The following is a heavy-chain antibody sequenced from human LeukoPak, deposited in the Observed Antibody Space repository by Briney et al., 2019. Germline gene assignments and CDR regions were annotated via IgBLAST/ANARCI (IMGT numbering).Heavy chain of an antibody. J-gene: IGHJ3*02. V-gene: IGHV3-7*01. CDR3: ARRRLAAGGTDTFDI. D-gene: IGHD6-13*01. CDR1: GFTFSSYW. Sequence: PGGSLRLSCAASGFTFSSYWMTWVRQAPGKGLEWVANIKQDGSEKYYVESVKGRSTISRDNAKNSLYVQTNSLRAEDTAVYYCARRRLAAGGTDTFDIWGQGTMVTVSS. CDR2: IKQDGSEK.